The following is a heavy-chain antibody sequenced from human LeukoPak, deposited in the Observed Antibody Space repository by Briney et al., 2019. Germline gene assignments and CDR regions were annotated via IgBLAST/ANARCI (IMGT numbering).Heavy chain of an antibody. CDR2: ISSSSSYI. D-gene: IGHD4-17*01. CDR3: ARAGTTVTDAFDI. Sequence: GGSLRLSCAASGFTFSSYSMNWVRQAPGKGLEWVSSISSSSSYIYYADSVKGRFTISRDNAKNSLYLQMNSLRAEDTAVYYCARAGTTVTDAFDIWGQGTMVTVSS. J-gene: IGHJ3*02. V-gene: IGHV3-21*04. CDR1: GFTFSSYS.